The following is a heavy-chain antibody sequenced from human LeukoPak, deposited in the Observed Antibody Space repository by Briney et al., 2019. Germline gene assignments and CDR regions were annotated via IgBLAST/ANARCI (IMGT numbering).Heavy chain of an antibody. CDR1: GFTFSSYS. CDR3: ARVPEQRHWNFDY. CDR2: ISSSSSYI. V-gene: IGHV3-21*01. D-gene: IGHD6-25*01. J-gene: IGHJ4*02. Sequence: GGSLRLTCAASGFTFSSYSMNWVRQAPGKGLEWVSSISSSSSYIYYADSVKGRFTISRDNAKNSLYLQMNSLRAEDTAVYYCARVPEQRHWNFDYWGQGTLVTVSS.